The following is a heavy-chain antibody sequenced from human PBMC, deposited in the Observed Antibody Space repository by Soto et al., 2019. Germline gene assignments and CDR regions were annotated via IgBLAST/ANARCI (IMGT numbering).Heavy chain of an antibody. CDR3: ASQTLWSGYGMDV. CDR1: DDSFSSYW. J-gene: IGHJ6*02. V-gene: IGHV5-51*01. CDR2: IYPGDSDT. Sequence: PGQSLKLSYQGSDDSFSSYWIGWVRQMAGKGLEWMGIIYPGDSDTRYSPSFQGQVTISADKSISTAYLQWSSLKASDTAMYYCASQTLWSGYGMDVWGQGTTVTVS. D-gene: IGHD3-3*01.